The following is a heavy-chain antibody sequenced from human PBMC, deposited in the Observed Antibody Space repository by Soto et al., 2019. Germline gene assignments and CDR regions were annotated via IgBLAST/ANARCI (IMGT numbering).Heavy chain of an antibody. Sequence: QITWKEAGPTLVKPTQTLTLTCTFSGFSLSTSGVGVGWIRQPPGKALEWLALMYGYDDQRYSPSLKSRLTNTKDTSKTQVVLTMTNMHPGDTATYSCALANSSSGYDTSFDYWGQGTLVTVSS. J-gene: IGHJ4*02. CDR2: MYGYDDQ. CDR3: ALANSSSGYDTSFDY. V-gene: IGHV2-5*01. CDR1: GFSLSTSGVG. D-gene: IGHD6-13*01.